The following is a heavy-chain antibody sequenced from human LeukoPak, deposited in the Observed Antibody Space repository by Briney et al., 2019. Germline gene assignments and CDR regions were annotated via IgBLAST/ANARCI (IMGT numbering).Heavy chain of an antibody. V-gene: IGHV3-20*04. J-gene: IGHJ4*02. D-gene: IGHD6-13*01. Sequence: GGSLRLSCAASGFPFDDFGMSWVRQAPGKGLEWVSALNWDGGSRAYADSVKGRFTISRDNAKSSLYLYMNSLRVEDTALYYCAKDSSSWPPSNLESWGQGTPVTVSS. CDR1: GFPFDDFG. CDR3: AKDSSSWPPSNLES. CDR2: LNWDGGSR.